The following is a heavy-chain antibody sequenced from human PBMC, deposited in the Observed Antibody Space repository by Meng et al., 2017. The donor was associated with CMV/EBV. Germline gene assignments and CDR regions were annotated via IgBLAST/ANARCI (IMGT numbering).Heavy chain of an antibody. Sequence: SETLSLTCTVSGYSISSGYYWGWIRQPPGKELEWIGSIYHSGSTYYNPSLKSRVTISVDTSKNQFSLKLSSVTAADTAVYYCARDGGAWGELYYYGMDVWGQGTTVTVSS. CDR3: ARDGGAWGELYYYGMDV. CDR1: GYSISSGYY. J-gene: IGHJ6*02. D-gene: IGHD2-15*01. CDR2: IYHSGST. V-gene: IGHV4-38-2*02.